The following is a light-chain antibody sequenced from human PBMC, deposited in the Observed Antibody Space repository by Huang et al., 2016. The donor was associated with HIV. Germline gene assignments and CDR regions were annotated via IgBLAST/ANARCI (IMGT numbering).Light chain of an antibody. J-gene: IGKJ3*01. V-gene: IGKV1-39*01. CDR2: GAS. Sequence: DIQMTQSPSSLSASVGDRVTITCRATQCVTKYLNWYQQKPGKAPKLLIYGASSLQTGGPSRFSGSGSGTDFTLTISSLRPEDFATYYCQQSSSPPPTFGPGTKVDIK. CDR3: QQSSSPPPT. CDR1: QCVTKY.